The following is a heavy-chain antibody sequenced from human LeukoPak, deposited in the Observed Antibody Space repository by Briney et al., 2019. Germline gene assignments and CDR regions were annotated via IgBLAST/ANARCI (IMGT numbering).Heavy chain of an antibody. D-gene: IGHD4-17*01. V-gene: IGHV3-23*01. CDR3: AKVGLRLGGDY. CDR2: LSDSGGKT. J-gene: IGHJ4*02. CDR1: GFTFTSYA. Sequence: QPGGSLRLSCAASGFTFTSYAMSWVRQAPGKGPEWVSTLSDSGGKTYYADSVKGRFTISRDNSKNTLYLQMNSLRAEDTAVYYCAKVGLRLGGDYWGQGTLVTVSS.